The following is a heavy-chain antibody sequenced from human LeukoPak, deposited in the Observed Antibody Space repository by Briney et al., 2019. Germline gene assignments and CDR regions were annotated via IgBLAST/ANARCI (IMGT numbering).Heavy chain of an antibody. V-gene: IGHV4-39*02. Sequence: PSETLSLTCTVSGGSISSSSYYWGWIRRPPGKGLEWIGSISYSGSTHYNPSLKSRVTISVHTSKNQFSLTLSSVTAADTAVYYCARDIVVLPTATGNWFDPWGKGTLVTVSS. J-gene: IGHJ5*02. CDR2: ISYSGST. CDR3: ARDIVVLPTATGNWFDP. CDR1: GGSISSSSYY. D-gene: IGHD2-2*01.